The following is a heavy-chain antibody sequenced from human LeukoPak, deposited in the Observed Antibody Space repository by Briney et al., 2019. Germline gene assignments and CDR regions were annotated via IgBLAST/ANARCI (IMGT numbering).Heavy chain of an antibody. J-gene: IGHJ4*02. V-gene: IGHV1-46*01. CDR2: INPSGGSA. CDR1: GYTFTTYY. CDR3: ARDRGAIVRGAPPGDY. Sequence: ASVKVSCKTSGYTFTTYYMHWVRQAPGQGLEWMGIINPSGGSAYYAQTFQGRVTMTRDTSTNTVYMELSSLRSTDTAFYYCARDRGAIVRGAPPGDYWGQGTLVTVSS. D-gene: IGHD3-10*01.